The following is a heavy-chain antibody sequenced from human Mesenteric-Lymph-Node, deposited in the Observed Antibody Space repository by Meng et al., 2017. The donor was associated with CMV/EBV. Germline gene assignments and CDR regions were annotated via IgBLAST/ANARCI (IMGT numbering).Heavy chain of an antibody. CDR3: AIRGGYFDY. CDR1: GYTFTLYN. V-gene: IGHV1-46*01. D-gene: IGHD3-16*01. J-gene: IGHJ4*02. CDR2: INPIDGST. Sequence: ASVQVSCKAFGYTFTLYNVHWVRQAPGQGLEWMGIINPIDGSTTYAQKFQGRVTMTRDTSTSTVYMELSTLRSHDTAVYYCAIRGGYFDYWGQGTLVTVSS.